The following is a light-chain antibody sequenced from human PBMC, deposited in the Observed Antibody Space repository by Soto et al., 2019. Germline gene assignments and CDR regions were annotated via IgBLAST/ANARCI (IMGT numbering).Light chain of an antibody. V-gene: IGKV3-15*01. CDR3: QQYNNWPIT. CDR2: GAS. CDR1: QSVSSN. Sequence: EIVMTQSPATLSVSPGERATLSCRASQSVSSNLAWYQQKPGQAPRLLIYGASTRATGIPARFSGSGSGTEFTLTXSSLXSEDFAVYYCQQYNNWPITFGXGTRL. J-gene: IGKJ5*01.